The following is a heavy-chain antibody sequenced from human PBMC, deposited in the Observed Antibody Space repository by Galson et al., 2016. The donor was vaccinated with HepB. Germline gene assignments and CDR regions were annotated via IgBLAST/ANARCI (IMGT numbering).Heavy chain of an antibody. CDR2: TRNKAKSYTR. CDR1: GFTFSDHF. J-gene: IGHJ6*02. CDR3: VRENSNSADYYAMDV. Sequence: SLRLSCAASGFTFSDHFMDWVRQAPGRGLEWVGRTRNKAKSYTRDYAASVKGRFTISRDESKNSLYLHMNSLKTEDTAVYYCVRENSNSADYYAMDVWGQGTLVAVSS. D-gene: IGHD4-23*01. V-gene: IGHV3-72*01.